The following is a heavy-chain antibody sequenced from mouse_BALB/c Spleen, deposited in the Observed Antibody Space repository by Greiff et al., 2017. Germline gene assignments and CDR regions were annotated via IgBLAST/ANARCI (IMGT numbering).Heavy chain of an antibody. J-gene: IGHJ3*01. D-gene: IGHD1-1*01. V-gene: IGHV1-14*01. CDR2: INPYNDGT. CDR1: GYTFTSYV. Sequence: EVQRVESGPELVKPGASVKMSCKASGYTFTSYVMHWVKQKPGQGLEWIGYINPYNDGTKYNEKFKGKATLTSDKSSSTAYMELSSLTSEDSAVYYCARYRYYGSSPWFAYWGQGTLVTVSA. CDR3: ARYRYYGSSPWFAY.